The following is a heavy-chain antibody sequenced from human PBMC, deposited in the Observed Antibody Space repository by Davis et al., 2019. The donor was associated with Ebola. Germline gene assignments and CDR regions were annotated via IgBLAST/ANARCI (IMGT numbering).Heavy chain of an antibody. J-gene: IGHJ6*02. CDR3: ARDGYFDYGDPSVLYYYYGMDV. Sequence: SETLSLTCAVYGGSFSGYYWSWIRQPPGKGLEWIGEINHSGSTNYNPSLKSRVTISVDTSKNQFSLKLSSVTAADTAVYYCARDGYFDYGDPSVLYYYYGMDVWGQGTTVTVSS. CDR1: GGSFSGYY. V-gene: IGHV4-34*01. CDR2: INHSGST. D-gene: IGHD4-17*01.